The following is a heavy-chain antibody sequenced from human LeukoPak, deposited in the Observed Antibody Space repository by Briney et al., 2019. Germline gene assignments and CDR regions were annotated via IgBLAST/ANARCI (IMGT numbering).Heavy chain of an antibody. V-gene: IGHV3-7*01. CDR1: GFTFSSYE. J-gene: IGHJ6*03. D-gene: IGHD3-10*01. CDR2: KKQDGSEK. CDR3: ARDWGLTYYYFYYYMDV. Sequence: PGGSLRLSCAATGFTFSSYEMNWVRQATGKGLEWVTNKKQDGSEKYYVDSVKGRFTISRDNAKNSLYLQMNSLRGEDTAVYYCARDWGLTYYYFYYYMDVWGKGTTVTVSS.